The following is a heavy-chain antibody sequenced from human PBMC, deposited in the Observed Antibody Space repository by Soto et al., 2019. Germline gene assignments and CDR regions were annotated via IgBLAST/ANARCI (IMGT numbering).Heavy chain of an antibody. CDR2: IYKSTTT. CDR3: ARGRYCLTGRCFPNWLDS. V-gene: IGHV4-30-4*01. J-gene: IGHJ5*01. Sequence: SETLSLTCSVSGDSISTVDYFWAWIRQPPGQALEYIGYIYKSTTTYYNPSFESRVAISLDTSKSQSSLNVTSVTAADTAVYFCARGRYCLTGRCFPNWLDSWGQGTLVTVSS. CDR1: GDSISTVDYF. D-gene: IGHD2-15*01.